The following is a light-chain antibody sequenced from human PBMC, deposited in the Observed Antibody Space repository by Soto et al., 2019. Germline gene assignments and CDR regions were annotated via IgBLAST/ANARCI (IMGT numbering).Light chain of an antibody. J-gene: IGLJ1*01. V-gene: IGLV1-44*01. Sequence: QSVLTQPPSASGTPGQRVTISCSRSSSNIGSKTVNWYQQLPGTVPKLLIYNSYQRPSGVPDRFSGSKSGTSASLAISGLQSEDEADYYCAAWDASLNGYVFGAGTKLTVL. CDR1: SSNIGSKT. CDR3: AAWDASLNGYV. CDR2: NSY.